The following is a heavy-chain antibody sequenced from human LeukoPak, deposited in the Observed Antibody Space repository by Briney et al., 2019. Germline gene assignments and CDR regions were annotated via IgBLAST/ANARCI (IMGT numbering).Heavy chain of an antibody. V-gene: IGHV1-69*13. Sequence: SVKVSCKASGGTFSSYAISWVRQAPGQGLEWMGGIIPIFGTANYAQKFQGRVTITADESTSTAYMELSSLRSEDTAVYYCASGQWLENYYYYYGMDVWGQGTTVTVSS. J-gene: IGHJ6*02. CDR3: ASGQWLENYYYYYGMDV. D-gene: IGHD6-19*01. CDR2: IIPIFGTA. CDR1: GGTFSSYA.